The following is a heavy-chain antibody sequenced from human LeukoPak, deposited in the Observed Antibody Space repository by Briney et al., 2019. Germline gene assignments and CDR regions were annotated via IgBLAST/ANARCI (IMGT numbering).Heavy chain of an antibody. J-gene: IGHJ5*02. D-gene: IGHD3-10*01. CDR3: ARGYYYGSGTLGPFDP. Sequence: GGSLRLSCAASGFSFSSYEMNWVREAPGKGLEWVSYISSSGSSIYNADSVKGRFTISRDNAKNSLYLQMNSLRAEDTAVYYCARGYYYGSGTLGPFDPWGQGTLVTVSS. CDR2: ISSSGSSI. V-gene: IGHV3-48*03. CDR1: GFSFSSYE.